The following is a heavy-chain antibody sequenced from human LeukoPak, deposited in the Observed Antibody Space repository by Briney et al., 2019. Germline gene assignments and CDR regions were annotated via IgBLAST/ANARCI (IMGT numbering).Heavy chain of an antibody. J-gene: IGHJ6*03. D-gene: IGHD2-15*01. V-gene: IGHV1-2*06. CDR1: GYTFTGYY. CDR2: INPNSGGT. Sequence: ASVKVSCKASGYTFTGYYMHWVRQAPGQGLEWMGRINPNSGGTNYAQKFQARVTMTRDTSISTAYMELSRLRSDDTAVYYCASLNVVVVAANRTGYMDVWGKGTTVTVSS. CDR3: ASLNVVVVAANRTGYMDV.